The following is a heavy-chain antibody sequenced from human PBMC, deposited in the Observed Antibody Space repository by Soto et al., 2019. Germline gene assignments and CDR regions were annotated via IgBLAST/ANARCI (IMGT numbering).Heavy chain of an antibody. CDR1: GFTFNSYT. CDR3: ARYDAFKAFDL. CDR2: ISSASSSI. J-gene: IGHJ3*01. D-gene: IGHD1-1*01. Sequence: EVQLVESGGGLVKPGGSLRLSCATSGFTFNSYTMNWVRQAPGKGLEWVASISSASSSIDFADSVKGRFTISRDNVNNSVFLQMNSLRAEDTGIYYCARYDAFKAFDLWGQGTMGNVSS. V-gene: IGHV3-21*01.